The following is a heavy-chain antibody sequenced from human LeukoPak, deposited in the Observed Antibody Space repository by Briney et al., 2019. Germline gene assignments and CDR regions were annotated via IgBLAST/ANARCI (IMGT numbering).Heavy chain of an antibody. D-gene: IGHD4-17*01. V-gene: IGHV3-30*03. CDR3: GRDPNGDYLGAFDF. CDR1: GFTFSSYG. CDR2: ISYDGSNK. J-gene: IGHJ3*01. Sequence: GGSLRLSCAASGFTFSSYGMHWVRQAPGKGLEWVAVISYDGSNKYYADSVKGRFTISRDNSKNTLYLQMNSLRADDTAVYYCGRDPNGDYLGAFDFWGQGTMVSVSS.